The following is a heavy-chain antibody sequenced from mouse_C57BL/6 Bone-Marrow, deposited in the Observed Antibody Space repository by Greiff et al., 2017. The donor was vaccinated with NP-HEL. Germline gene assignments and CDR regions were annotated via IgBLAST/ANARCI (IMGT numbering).Heavy chain of an antibody. D-gene: IGHD1-1*01. J-gene: IGHJ2*01. CDR3: AREERLRYFDY. CDR2: IHPNSGST. Sequence: QVQLKQPGAELVKPGASVKLSCKASGYTFTSYWMHWVKQRPGQGLEWIGMIHPNSGSTNYNEKLKSKATLTVDKSSSTAYMQLSSLTSEDSAVYYWAREERLRYFDYWGQGTTLTVSS. V-gene: IGHV1-64*01. CDR1: GYTFTSYW.